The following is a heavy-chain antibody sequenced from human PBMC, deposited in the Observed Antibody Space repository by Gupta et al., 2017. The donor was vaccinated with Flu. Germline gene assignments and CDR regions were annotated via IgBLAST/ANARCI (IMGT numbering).Heavy chain of an antibody. V-gene: IGHV3-7*01. CDR1: GFTLSNSW. Sequence: GFTLSNSWMSWVRQAPGKGLEWVANINQDGSEKYYLDSVRGRFTLSRDNAKNSLYLQMNSLRADDTAVYYCARSSSGYFDYWGQGTLVTVSS. D-gene: IGHD7-27*01. J-gene: IGHJ4*02. CDR2: INQDGSEK. CDR3: ARSSSGYFDY.